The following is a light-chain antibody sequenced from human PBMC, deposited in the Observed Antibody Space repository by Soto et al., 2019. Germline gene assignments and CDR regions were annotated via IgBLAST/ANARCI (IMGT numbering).Light chain of an antibody. J-gene: IGKJ4*01. CDR1: QSAGNF. V-gene: IGKV3-11*01. CDR2: DAS. Sequence: EIVMTQSPATLSVSPGETASLSCRASQSAGNFLAWYQQKPGQAPRLLIYDASNRATGIPARFSGSGSGTDFTLTINSLEPEDVAVYYCQQRSYLFTFGGGTKVDIK. CDR3: QQRSYLFT.